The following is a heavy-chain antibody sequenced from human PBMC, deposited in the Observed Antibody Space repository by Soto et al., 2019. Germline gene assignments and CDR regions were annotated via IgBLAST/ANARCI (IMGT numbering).Heavy chain of an antibody. J-gene: IGHJ6*02. CDR3: TAAGYSYVYGMDV. D-gene: IGHD5-18*01. CDR2: IIPIFGTA. CDR1: GGTFSSYA. V-gene: IGHV1-69*13. Sequence: SVKVSCKASGGTFSSYAISWVRQAPGQGLEWMGGIIPIFGTANYAQKFQGRVTITADESTSTAYMELSSLRSEDTAVYYCTAAGYSYVYGMDVWGQGTTVTVSS.